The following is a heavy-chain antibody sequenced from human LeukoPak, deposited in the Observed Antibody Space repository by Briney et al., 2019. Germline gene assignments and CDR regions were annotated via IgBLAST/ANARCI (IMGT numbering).Heavy chain of an antibody. CDR2: IYSGGST. V-gene: IGHV3-53*01. CDR3: AREAGSQLTI. J-gene: IGHJ4*02. D-gene: IGHD6-13*01. Sequence: GGSLRLSCTASGFTVSNNYMSWVRQAPGKGLEWVSVIYSGGSTYYADSVKGRFTISRDNSKNTLFLQMNSLRAEDTAVYYCAREAGSQLTIWGQGTLVTVSS. CDR1: GFTVSNNY.